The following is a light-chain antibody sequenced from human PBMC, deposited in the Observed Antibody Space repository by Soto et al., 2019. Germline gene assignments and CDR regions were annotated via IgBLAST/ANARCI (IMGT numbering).Light chain of an antibody. CDR3: QKYSSALWT. J-gene: IGKJ1*01. CDR1: QDIGNY. V-gene: IGKV1-27*01. CDR2: AAS. Sequence: DIQMTQSPSSLSASVGDRVTITCRATQDIGNYLTWYQQKPGKVPRLLIYAASTLQPGVPSRFSGSGSGTDFTLTISSLQPEDFATYYCQKYSSALWTFGQGTKVEIK.